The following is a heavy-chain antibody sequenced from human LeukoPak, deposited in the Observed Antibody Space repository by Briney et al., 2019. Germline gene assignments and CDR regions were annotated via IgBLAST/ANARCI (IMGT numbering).Heavy chain of an antibody. J-gene: IGHJ4*02. Sequence: ASVKVSCKGSGYTFASYGISWVRQAPGQGLEWMGWISGYNGNTNYAQKVQGRATMTTDTSTSTAYMELRSLRSDDTGAYFCARLDGILTPPDFWGQGTLVTVSS. CDR3: ARLDGILTPPDF. CDR1: GYTFASYG. CDR2: ISGYNGNT. V-gene: IGHV1-18*01. D-gene: IGHD2-15*01.